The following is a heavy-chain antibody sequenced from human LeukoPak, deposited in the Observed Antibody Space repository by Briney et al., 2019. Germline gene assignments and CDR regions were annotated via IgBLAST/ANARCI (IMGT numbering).Heavy chain of an antibody. CDR1: GYTFIRYY. D-gene: IGHD4-17*01. J-gene: IGHJ6*02. CDR3: ARWGPVTTTSRVYDYYGMDV. V-gene: IGHV1-18*04. CDR2: ISTYNGNT. Sequence: GASVKVSCKASGYTFIRYYMHWVRQAPGQGLEWMGWISTYNGNTNYAQKLQDRVTMTRVTSTSTVYMEPRNLRSDDTAMYYCARWGPVTTTSRVYDYYGMDVWGQGTTVTVSS.